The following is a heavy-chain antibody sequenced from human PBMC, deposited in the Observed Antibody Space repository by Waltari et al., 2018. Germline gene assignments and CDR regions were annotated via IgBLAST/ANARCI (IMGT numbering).Heavy chain of an antibody. J-gene: IGHJ6*02. CDR2: INWNGDNT. V-gene: IGHV3-20*04. Sequence: EEQLVESGGGAARPGGSLRLSWVVPGFTFDTYNMHWVRQRPGKGLEWVSGINWNGDNTDYAESVKGRFTISRDNAKNAVYLQMNSLRAEDTAMYYCARDGPYYYFGLDVWGQGTTVTVSS. CDR1: GFTFDTYN. CDR3: ARDGPYYYFGLDV.